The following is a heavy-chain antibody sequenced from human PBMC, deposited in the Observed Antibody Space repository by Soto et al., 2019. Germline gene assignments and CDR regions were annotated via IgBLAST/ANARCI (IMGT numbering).Heavy chain of an antibody. Sequence: QVQLVESGGGVVQPVRSLRLSCAASGFTFSSYGMHWVRQAPGKGLEWVAVISYDGSNKYYADSVKGRFTISRDNSKNTLYLQMNSLRAEDTAVYYCARSPLSPVDIVPDAFDIWGQGTMVTVSS. CDR3: ARSPLSPVDIVPDAFDI. J-gene: IGHJ3*02. CDR2: ISYDGSNK. CDR1: GFTFSSYG. V-gene: IGHV3-30*03. D-gene: IGHD5-12*01.